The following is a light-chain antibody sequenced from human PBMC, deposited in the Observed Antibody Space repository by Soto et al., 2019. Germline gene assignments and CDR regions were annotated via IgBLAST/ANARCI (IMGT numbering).Light chain of an antibody. V-gene: IGLV2-23*01. CDR1: GSDVGSCNL. Sequence: QSALTQPASMSGSPGQSITISFTGTGSDVGSCNLVSWSHQHPDKAPKVRIFEATQRPSGVSHRFSGSRSGNTASLTISGLQAEDEADYYCCSYAGGGTSRVFGTGTKVTVL. J-gene: IGLJ1*01. CDR2: EAT. CDR3: CSYAGGGTSRV.